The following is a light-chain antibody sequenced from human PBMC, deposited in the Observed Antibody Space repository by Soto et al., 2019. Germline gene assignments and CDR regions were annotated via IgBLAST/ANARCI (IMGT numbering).Light chain of an antibody. J-gene: IGKJ1*01. CDR1: QTISSW. Sequence: DIQMTQSPSTLSGSVGDRVTITCRASQTISSWLAWYQQKPGKAPKLLIYKASTLKSGVPSRFSGSGSETDFTLTISSLQPEDFASYFCQQSHSAPWTLGQGTKVDIK. V-gene: IGKV1-5*03. CDR3: QQSHSAPWT. CDR2: KAS.